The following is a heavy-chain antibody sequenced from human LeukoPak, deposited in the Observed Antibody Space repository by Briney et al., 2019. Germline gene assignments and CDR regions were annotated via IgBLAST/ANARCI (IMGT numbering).Heavy chain of an antibody. CDR1: NYSISNSLY. CDR3: ARGTYGYYMDV. Sequence: SEPLSLTCSGSNYSISNSLYWGWLRQPPGKGLEWIGSIYRSGSTFYNPSLESRVTTSLDTSKNQFSLKLSSVTAADTAVYFCARGTYGYYMDVWGKGTTVTVSS. J-gene: IGHJ6*03. CDR2: IYRSGST. V-gene: IGHV4-38-2*02. D-gene: IGHD4-17*01.